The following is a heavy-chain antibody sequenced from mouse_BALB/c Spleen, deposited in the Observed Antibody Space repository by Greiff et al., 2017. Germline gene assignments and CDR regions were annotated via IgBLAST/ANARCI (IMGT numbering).Heavy chain of an antibody. V-gene: IGHV5-4*02. Sequence: EVMLVESGGGLVKPGGSLKLSCAASGFTFSDYYMYWVRQTPEKRLEWVATISDGGSYTYYPDSVKGRFTISRDNAKNNLYLQMSSLKSEDTAMYYCARDRDRGFGYWGQGTLVTVSA. D-gene: IGHD3-3*01. CDR2: ISDGGSYT. CDR1: GFTFSDYY. J-gene: IGHJ3*01. CDR3: ARDRDRGFGY.